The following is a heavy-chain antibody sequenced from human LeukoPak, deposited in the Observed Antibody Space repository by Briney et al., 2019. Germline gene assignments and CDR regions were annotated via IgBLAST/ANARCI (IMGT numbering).Heavy chain of an antibody. CDR3: SGGSFFFDY. CDR2: IFYSGST. CDR1: GGSISPYY. J-gene: IGHJ4*02. V-gene: IGHV4-59*01. Sequence: SETLSLTCTVSGGSISPYYWSWIRQPPGKGLEWIGYIFYSGSTNYSPSLKSRVTISVDTSKNQFSLKLSSVTAADTAVYYCSGGSFFFDYWGLGTLVTVSS.